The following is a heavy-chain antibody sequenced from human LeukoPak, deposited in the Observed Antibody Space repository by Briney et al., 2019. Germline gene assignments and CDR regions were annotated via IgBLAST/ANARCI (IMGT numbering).Heavy chain of an antibody. J-gene: IGHJ5*02. CDR2: ISSSSSYI. V-gene: IGHV3-21*01. CDR1: GFTFSSYS. CDR3: ARGVAARHWFDP. D-gene: IGHD6-6*01. Sequence: PGGSLRLSCAASGFTFSSYSMNWVRQAPGKGLEWVSSISSSSSYIYYADSVKGRFTISRDNAKNSLYLQMNSLRAEDTAVYYCARGVAARHWFDPRGQGTLVTVSS.